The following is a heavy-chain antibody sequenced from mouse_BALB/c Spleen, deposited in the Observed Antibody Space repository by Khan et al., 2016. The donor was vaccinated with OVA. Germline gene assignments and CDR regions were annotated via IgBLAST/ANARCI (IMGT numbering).Heavy chain of an antibody. D-gene: IGHD2-12*01. Sequence: EVELVESGGGVVQPGGSLKLSCAASGFTFSFYTMSWIRQTPEKRLEWVAFISDGGGNTYYPDTVKGRFTIARDNAKNTRYLQMSSLKSEDTAMYYCSRGIRQGDYYAMDFWGQGTSVTVSS. CDR2: ISDGGGNT. J-gene: IGHJ4*01. V-gene: IGHV5-12-2*01. CDR1: GFTFSFYT. CDR3: SRGIRQGDYYAMDF.